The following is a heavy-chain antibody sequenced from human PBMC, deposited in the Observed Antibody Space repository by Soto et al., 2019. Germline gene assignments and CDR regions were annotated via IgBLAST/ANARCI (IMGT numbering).Heavy chain of an antibody. CDR2: VHSGGTTT. Sequence: EVQLVESGGGLVQPGESLRLSCAASGFTFDNYWLHWVRQAPGKGLVWVSRVHSGGTTTTYADSVKGRFTISRDNARNTVALQMSSLRAEDTDIYYCARGDRGGFDLWGHGTMVTVSS. J-gene: IGHJ3*01. CDR3: ARGDRGGFDL. D-gene: IGHD3-10*01. V-gene: IGHV3-74*01. CDR1: GFTFDNYW.